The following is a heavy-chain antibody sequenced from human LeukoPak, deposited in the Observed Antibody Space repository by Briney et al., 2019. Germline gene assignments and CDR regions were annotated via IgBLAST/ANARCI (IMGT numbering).Heavy chain of an antibody. D-gene: IGHD4-17*01. CDR3: ARSPPPIAGDYDWFDP. V-gene: IGHV4-4*02. CDR1: GGSISSSNW. Sequence: SETLSLTCAVSGGSISSSNWWSWVRQPPGKGLEWIGEIYHSGSTNYNPSLKSRVTISVDTSKNQFSLKLSSVTAADTAVYYCARSPPPIAGDYDWFDPWGQGTLVTVSS. CDR2: IYHSGST. J-gene: IGHJ5*02.